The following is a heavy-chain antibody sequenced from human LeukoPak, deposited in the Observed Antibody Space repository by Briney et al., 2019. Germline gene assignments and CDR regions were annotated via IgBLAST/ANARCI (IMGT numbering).Heavy chain of an antibody. D-gene: IGHD2-8*01. J-gene: IGHJ4*02. Sequence: GGSLRLSCAXSGFPFSIYWMQWVRQAPGEGLGWVSRISSDGTTTTYADSVKGRFTISRDNAKNTLYLEVRSLRAEDTAVYFCARDADGPGSLIDYWGQGTLVTVSS. V-gene: IGHV3-74*01. CDR3: ARDADGPGSLIDY. CDR1: GFPFSIYW. CDR2: ISSDGTTT.